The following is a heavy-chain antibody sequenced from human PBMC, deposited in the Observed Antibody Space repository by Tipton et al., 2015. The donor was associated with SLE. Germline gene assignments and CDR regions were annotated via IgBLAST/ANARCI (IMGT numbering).Heavy chain of an antibody. CDR3: AIHTGIVGATPFVY. V-gene: IGHV4-61*02. D-gene: IGHD1-26*01. CDR1: GGSISSGSYY. CDR2: IYTSGST. Sequence: TLSLTCTVSGGSISSGSYYWSWIRQPAGKGLEWIGRIYTSGSTYYNPSLKSRVTISVDTSKNQFSLKLSSVTAADTAVYYCAIHTGIVGATPFVYWGQGTLVTVSS. J-gene: IGHJ4*02.